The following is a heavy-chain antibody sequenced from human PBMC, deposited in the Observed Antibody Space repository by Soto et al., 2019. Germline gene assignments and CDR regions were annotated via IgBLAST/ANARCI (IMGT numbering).Heavy chain of an antibody. CDR2: IYHSGNT. CDR1: GDSIGSSTNY. J-gene: IGHJ4*02. Sequence: ETLSLPFSVSGDSIGSSTNYWGWIRQPPGKGLEWIGTIYHSGNTYYNPTLKSRVAISVDMSKNQFSLRLNSVTAADTAVYYCARHEWLQLWLVTEYWGQGALVTVSS. CDR3: ARHEWLQLWLVTEY. D-gene: IGHD5-18*01. V-gene: IGHV4-39*01.